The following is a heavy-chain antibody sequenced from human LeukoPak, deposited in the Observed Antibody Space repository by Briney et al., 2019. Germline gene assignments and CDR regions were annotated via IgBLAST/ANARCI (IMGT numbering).Heavy chain of an antibody. D-gene: IGHD3-22*01. CDR1: GFTFSSYG. J-gene: IGHJ3*02. CDR3: GKNRVYDSPGWDGFDI. CDR2: ISGGGGST. V-gene: IGHV3-23*01. Sequence: GGSLRLSCAASGFTFSSYGMSWVRHAPGRGLEWVSAISGGGGSTYYADSVKGRFTISRDNSKNTPYLKVNSLRAEDTAVYYCGKNRVYDSPGWDGFDIWDQGTMVTVSS.